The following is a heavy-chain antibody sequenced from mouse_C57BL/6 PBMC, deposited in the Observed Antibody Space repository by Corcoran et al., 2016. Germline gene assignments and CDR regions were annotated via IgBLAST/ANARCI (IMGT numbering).Heavy chain of an antibody. CDR3: ARQGGNYGSWTYYFDY. D-gene: IGHD1-1*01. CDR1: GYTFTNYW. Sequence: QVQLQQSGAELVRPGTSVKMSCKASGYTFTNYWIGWAKQRPGHGLEWIGDIYPGGGYTNYNEKFKGKATLTADKSSSTAYMQFSSLTSEDSAIYYCARQGGNYGSWTYYFDYWGQGTTLTVSS. V-gene: IGHV1-63*01. J-gene: IGHJ2*01. CDR2: IYPGGGYT.